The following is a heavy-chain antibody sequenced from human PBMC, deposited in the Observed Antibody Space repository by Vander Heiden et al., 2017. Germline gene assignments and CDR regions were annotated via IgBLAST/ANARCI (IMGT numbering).Heavy chain of an antibody. D-gene: IGHD2-15*01. CDR2: ISSSSSTI. J-gene: IGHJ6*02. Sequence: EVQLVESGGGLVQPGGSLRPSCAASGFTFRSDSMNWVRQAPGKGLEWVSYISSSSSTIYYADSVKGRFTISRDNAKNSLYLQMNSLRDEDTAVYYCARDGCSGGSCLLNYGMDVWGQGTTVTVSS. V-gene: IGHV3-48*02. CDR3: ARDGCSGGSCLLNYGMDV. CDR1: GFTFRSDS.